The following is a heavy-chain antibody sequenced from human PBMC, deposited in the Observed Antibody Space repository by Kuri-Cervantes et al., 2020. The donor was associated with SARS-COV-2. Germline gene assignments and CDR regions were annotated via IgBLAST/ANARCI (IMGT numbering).Heavy chain of an antibody. Sequence: ASVKVSCKASGYTFTGYYMHWVRQAPGQGLEWMGWINPNSGGTNYAQKFQGRVTMTRDTSISTAYLQWSSLKASDTAMYYCARHHKPGLYNWNYLSWFDPWGQGTLVTVSS. J-gene: IGHJ5*02. CDR1: GYTFTGYY. CDR2: INPNSGGT. CDR3: ARHHKPGLYNWNYLSWFDP. V-gene: IGHV1-2*02. D-gene: IGHD1-7*01.